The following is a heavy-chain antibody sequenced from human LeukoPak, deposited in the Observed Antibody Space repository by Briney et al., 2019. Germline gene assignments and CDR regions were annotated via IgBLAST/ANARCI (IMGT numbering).Heavy chain of an antibody. CDR2: IIPIFGTA. Sequence: SVKVSCKASGGTFSSYAISWVRQAPGQGLEWMGGIIPIFGTANYAQKFQGRVTITADKSTSTAYMELSSLRSEDTAVYYCARDDGVYYYYYMDVWGKGTTVTVSS. CDR1: GGTFSSYA. V-gene: IGHV1-69*06. CDR3: ARDDGVYYYYYMDV. J-gene: IGHJ6*03. D-gene: IGHD3-3*01.